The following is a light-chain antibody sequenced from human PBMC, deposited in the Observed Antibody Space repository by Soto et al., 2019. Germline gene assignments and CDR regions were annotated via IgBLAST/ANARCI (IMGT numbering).Light chain of an antibody. V-gene: IGKV3-15*01. CDR1: QSVSNK. J-gene: IGKJ5*01. CDR2: DTS. CDR3: QQYNTWRSIS. Sequence: VMTQSAAPLSGSPGESATLSCAASQSVSNKLGWYQHKPGQAPRLLIYDTSTRAAGTLARFTGSGSGTDFTPTISSLQSEDFAVYYCQQYNTWRSISFGQGTRLEIK.